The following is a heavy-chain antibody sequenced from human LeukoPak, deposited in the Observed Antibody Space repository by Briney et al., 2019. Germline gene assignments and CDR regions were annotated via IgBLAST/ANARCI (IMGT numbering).Heavy chain of an antibody. J-gene: IGHJ4*02. CDR3: AKWGDYDILTGYYVSDF. V-gene: IGHV3-23*01. CDR1: GFIFRNYA. D-gene: IGHD3-9*01. CDR2: TTGSGDTT. Sequence: GGSLRLSCAASGFIFRNYAMSWVRQAPGKGLEWVSATTGSGDTTYYADSVKGRFTISRDNSKNTLYVEMNTLRAEDTAVYYCAKWGDYDILTGYYVSDFWGQGTLVTVSS.